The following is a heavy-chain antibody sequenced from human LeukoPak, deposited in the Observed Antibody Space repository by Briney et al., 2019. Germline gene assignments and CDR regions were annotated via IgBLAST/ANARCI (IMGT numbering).Heavy chain of an antibody. CDR1: GFTFSSYA. Sequence: GGSLRLSCAASGFTFSSYAMHWVRQAPGKGLEWVAVISSDGSNKYYADSVKGRFTISRDNSKNTLYLQMNSLRAEDTAVYYCARVGYCSGGSCYSFDYWGQGTLVTVSS. CDR2: ISSDGSNK. D-gene: IGHD2-15*01. J-gene: IGHJ4*02. V-gene: IGHV3-30*04. CDR3: ARVGYCSGGSCYSFDY.